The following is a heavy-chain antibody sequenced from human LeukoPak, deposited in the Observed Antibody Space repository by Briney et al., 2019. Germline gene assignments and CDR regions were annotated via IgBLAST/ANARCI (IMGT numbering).Heavy chain of an antibody. J-gene: IGHJ4*02. CDR1: GGTLSSYA. V-gene: IGHV1-69*13. D-gene: IGHD3-3*01. CDR3: ARGAVFGGIDY. CDR2: IIPIFGTA. Sequence: GASVKVSCKASGGTLSSYAISWVRQAPGQGLEWMGGIIPIFGTANYAQKFQGRVTITADESTSTAYMELSSLRSEDTAVYYCARGAVFGGIDYWGQGTLVTVSS.